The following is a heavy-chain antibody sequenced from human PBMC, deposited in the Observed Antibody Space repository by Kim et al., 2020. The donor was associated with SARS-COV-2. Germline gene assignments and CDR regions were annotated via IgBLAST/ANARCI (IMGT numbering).Heavy chain of an antibody. CDR1: GFTVSSSC. D-gene: IGHD6-6*01. Sequence: GGSLRLSCAASGFTVSSSCMSWVRRAPGKGLEWVANIKEDGSGTYYEDSVKGRFTISRDNAKNSLYLQMNSLRAEDTAVYYCARKGGPYSRSSRDYYYGMDVWGQGTAVTVS. V-gene: IGHV3-7*01. CDR3: ARKGGPYSRSSRDYYYGMDV. J-gene: IGHJ6*02. CDR2: IKEDGSGT.